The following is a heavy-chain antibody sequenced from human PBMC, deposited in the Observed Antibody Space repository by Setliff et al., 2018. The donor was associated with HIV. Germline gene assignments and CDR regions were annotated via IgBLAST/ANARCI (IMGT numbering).Heavy chain of an antibody. V-gene: IGHV3-7*01. D-gene: IGHD1-26*01. J-gene: IGHJ3*02. Sequence: PGGSLRLSCAASGFTFSSYWISWVRQAPGKGLEWVANIKYDEIEKYYVDSVMGRFSVSRDNAKNSLYLQMNSLRAEDTAVYYCARQNILGDAGGTFDIWGQGTVVTV. CDR1: GFTFSSYW. CDR2: IKYDEIEK. CDR3: ARQNILGDAGGTFDI.